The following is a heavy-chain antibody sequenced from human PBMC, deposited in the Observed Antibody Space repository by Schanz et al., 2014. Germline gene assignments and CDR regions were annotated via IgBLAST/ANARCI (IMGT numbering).Heavy chain of an antibody. CDR3: ARGRTFDY. J-gene: IGHJ4*02. CDR2: ISAYTNNT. V-gene: IGHV1-18*01. CDR1: GYNITSND. Sequence: QVHLVQSGAEVKKPGASVKVSCKASGYNITSNDVTWVRQATGQGLEWMGWISAYTNNTNYAQKVQGRVTMTTDTSTGTAYMELRSLRSDDTAVYYCARGRTFDYWGQGTLVTVSS.